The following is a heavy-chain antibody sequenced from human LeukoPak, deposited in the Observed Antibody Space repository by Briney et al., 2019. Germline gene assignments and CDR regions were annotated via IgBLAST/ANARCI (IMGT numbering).Heavy chain of an antibody. Sequence: PSETLSLTCAVYGGSFSGYYWSWIRQPPGKGLEWIGEINHSGSTNYNPSLKSRVTISVDTSKNQFSLKLSSVTAADTAVYYCARREFNCSGGSCYFTFDYWGQGTLVTVSS. CDR2: INHSGST. V-gene: IGHV4-34*01. CDR1: GGSFSGYY. CDR3: ARREFNCSGGSCYFTFDY. D-gene: IGHD2-15*01. J-gene: IGHJ4*02.